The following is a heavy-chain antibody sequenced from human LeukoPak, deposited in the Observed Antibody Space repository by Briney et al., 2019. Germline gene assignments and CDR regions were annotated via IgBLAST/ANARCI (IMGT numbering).Heavy chain of an antibody. CDR3: ARDGYSLDAFDI. D-gene: IGHD5-24*01. Sequence: GGSLRLSCAASGFTFSSYAMSWVRQAPGKGLEWVSAISGSGGSTYYADSVKGRFTISRDNSKNTLYLQMNSLRSDDTAVYYCARDGYSLDAFDIWGQGTMVTVSS. CDR2: ISGSGGST. CDR1: GFTFSSYA. J-gene: IGHJ3*02. V-gene: IGHV3-23*01.